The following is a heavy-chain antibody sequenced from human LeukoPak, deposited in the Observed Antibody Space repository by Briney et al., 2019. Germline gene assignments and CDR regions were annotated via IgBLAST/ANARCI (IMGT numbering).Heavy chain of an antibody. V-gene: IGHV4-39*07. J-gene: IGHJ4*02. CDR2: IYYSGST. CDR3: ARTRIAAAGTRPPGRAARRYFDY. CDR1: GGSISSSSYY. D-gene: IGHD6-13*01. Sequence: SETLSLTCTVSGGSISSSSYYWGWIRQPPGKGLEWIGSIYYSGSTNYNPSLKSRVTISVDTSKNQFSLKLSSVTAADTAVYYCARTRIAAAGTRPPGRAARRYFDYWGQGTLVTVSS.